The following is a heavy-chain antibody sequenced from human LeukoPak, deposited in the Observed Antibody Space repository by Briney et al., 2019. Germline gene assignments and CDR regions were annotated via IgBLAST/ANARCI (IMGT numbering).Heavy chain of an antibody. V-gene: IGHV3-11*04. CDR2: ISSSGSAI. Sequence: PGGSLRLSCAASGFPFSDYYMSWIRQAPGKGLEWVSYISSSGSAIYYADSVKGRFTISRDNAKNSLYLQMNSLRVEDTAIYYCARAGGTSWADYWGQGTLVTVSS. D-gene: IGHD6-13*01. CDR3: ARAGGTSWADY. CDR1: GFPFSDYY. J-gene: IGHJ4*02.